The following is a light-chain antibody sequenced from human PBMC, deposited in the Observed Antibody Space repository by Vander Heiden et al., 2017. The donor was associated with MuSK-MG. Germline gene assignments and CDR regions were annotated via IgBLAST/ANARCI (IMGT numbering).Light chain of an antibody. V-gene: IGKV1-5*03. Sequence: DIQMTQSPSTLSASVGDRVTITCRASQSISSWLAWYQQKPGKAPKLLIYKASSLESGVPSRFSGSGSGTEFTLTISSLQPDDFATYYCQQDNSYPITFDQGTRLEIK. CDR3: QQDNSYPIT. J-gene: IGKJ5*01. CDR1: QSISSW. CDR2: KAS.